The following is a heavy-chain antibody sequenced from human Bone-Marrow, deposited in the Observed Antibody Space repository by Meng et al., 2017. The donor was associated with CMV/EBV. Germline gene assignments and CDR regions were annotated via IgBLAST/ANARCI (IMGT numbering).Heavy chain of an antibody. D-gene: IGHD5-12*01. Sequence: GESLKISYAASGFTVSSNYMSWVRQAPGKGLEWVSVIYSGGSTYYADSVKGRFTISRDNSKNTLYLQMNSLRAEDTAVYYCARYRDSGYDSSGYFDYWGQGTLVTVSS. CDR3: ARYRDSGYDSSGYFDY. V-gene: IGHV3-53*01. CDR1: GFTVSSNY. J-gene: IGHJ4*02. CDR2: IYSGGST.